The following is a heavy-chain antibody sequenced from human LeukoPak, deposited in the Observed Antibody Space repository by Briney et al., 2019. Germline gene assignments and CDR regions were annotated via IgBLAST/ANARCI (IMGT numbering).Heavy chain of an antibody. CDR2: MNPNSGNT. Sequence: GSVKVSCKASGYTFTSYEINWVRQATGQGLEWMGWMNPNSGNTGYAQKFQGRVTMTRNTSISTAYMELSSLRSEDTAVYYCAIQYYDFWSGYYTDAFDIWGQGTMVTVSS. CDR3: AIQYYDFWSGYYTDAFDI. CDR1: GYTFTSYE. J-gene: IGHJ3*02. V-gene: IGHV1-8*01. D-gene: IGHD3-3*01.